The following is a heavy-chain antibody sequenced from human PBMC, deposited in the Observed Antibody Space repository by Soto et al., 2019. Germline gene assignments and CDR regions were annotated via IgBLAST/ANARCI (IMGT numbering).Heavy chain of an antibody. CDR2: INHSGST. J-gene: IGHJ3*02. Sequence: SETLSLTCAVYGGSFSGYYWSWIRQPPGKGLEWIGEINHSGSTNYNPSLKSRVTISVDASKNQFSLKLSSVTAADTAVYYCAREYYDILTGSNDAFDIWGQGTMVTVSS. CDR1: GGSFSGYY. D-gene: IGHD3-9*01. V-gene: IGHV4-34*01. CDR3: AREYYDILTGSNDAFDI.